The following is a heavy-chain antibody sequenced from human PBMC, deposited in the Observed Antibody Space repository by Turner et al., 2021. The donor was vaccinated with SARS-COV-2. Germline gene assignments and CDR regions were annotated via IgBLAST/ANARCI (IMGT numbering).Heavy chain of an antibody. D-gene: IGHD4-17*01. J-gene: IGHJ4*02. V-gene: IGHV3-33*01. CDR2: IWYDGSDK. Sequence: QVHLVESGGGVVQPGRYLTLSCAASGFTFITYGMHWVRQAPGKGLECVAVIWYDGSDKYYADSVKGRFTISRDNSKNTLYLQMNNLRAEDTAVCYCARSTVTTPPDYWGQGTLVTVSS. CDR3: ARSTVTTPPDY. CDR1: GFTFITYG.